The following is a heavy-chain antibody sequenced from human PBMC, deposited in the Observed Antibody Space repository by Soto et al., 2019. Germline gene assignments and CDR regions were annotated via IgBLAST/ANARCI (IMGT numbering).Heavy chain of an antibody. V-gene: IGHV3-23*01. CDR1: GFTFSSYA. Sequence: PGGSLRLSCAASGFTFSSYAMSWVRQAPGKGLEWVSAISGSGGSTYYADSVKGRFTISRDNSKNTLYLQMNSLRAEDTAVYYCAKAPYSSSWYDYFDYWGQGTLVTVSS. CDR3: AKAPYSSSWYDYFDY. J-gene: IGHJ4*02. CDR2: ISGSGGST. D-gene: IGHD6-13*01.